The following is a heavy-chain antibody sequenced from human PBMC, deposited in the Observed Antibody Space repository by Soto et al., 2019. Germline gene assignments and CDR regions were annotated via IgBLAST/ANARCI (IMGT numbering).Heavy chain of an antibody. J-gene: IGHJ3*02. V-gene: IGHV3-21*01. D-gene: IGHD4-4*01. CDR2: ISSSSSYI. CDR1: GFTFSSYS. Sequence: PGGSLRLSCAASGFTFSSYSMNWVRQAPGKGLEWVSSISSSSSYIYYADSVKGRFTISRDNAKNSLYLQMNSLRAEDTAVYYCAKSLYGNPGRRDAFDIWGQGTMVT. CDR3: AKSLYGNPGRRDAFDI.